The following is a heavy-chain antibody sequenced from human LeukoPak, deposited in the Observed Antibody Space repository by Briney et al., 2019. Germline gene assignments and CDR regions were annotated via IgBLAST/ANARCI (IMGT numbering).Heavy chain of an antibody. D-gene: IGHD1-14*01. V-gene: IGHV4-34*01. CDR3: ASRRSVYAKRNAFDI. CDR1: GGSFSGYY. Sequence: SETLSLTCAVYGGSFSGYYWSWIRQPPGKGLEWIRKINHSGSTNYNPSLKSRVTISVDTSKNQFSLKLSSVTAADTAVYYCASRRSVYAKRNAFDIWGQGTMVTVSS. CDR2: INHSGST. J-gene: IGHJ3*02.